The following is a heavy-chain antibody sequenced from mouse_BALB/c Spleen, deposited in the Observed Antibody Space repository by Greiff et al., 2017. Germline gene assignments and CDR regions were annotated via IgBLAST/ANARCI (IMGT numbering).Heavy chain of an antibody. Sequence: QVTLKVSGPGILQPSQTLSLTCSFSGFSLSSSGMSVGWIRQPSGKGLEWLAHIWWNDDKYYNPALKSRLTISKDTSNNQVFLKIASVVTADTATYYCARIPAYYGNYYAMDYWGQGTSVTVSS. CDR2: IWWNDDK. CDR1: GFSLSSSGMS. V-gene: IGHV8-8*01. D-gene: IGHD2-10*01. CDR3: ARIPAYYGNYYAMDY. J-gene: IGHJ4*01.